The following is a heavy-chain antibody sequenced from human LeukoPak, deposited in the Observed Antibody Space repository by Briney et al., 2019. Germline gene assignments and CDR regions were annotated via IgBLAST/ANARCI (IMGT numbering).Heavy chain of an antibody. CDR2: INPNSGGT. D-gene: IGHD3-10*01. V-gene: IGHV1-2*02. Sequence: ASVKVSCKASGYTFTGYYMHWVRQAPGQGLEWMGWINPNSGGTNYAQKFQGRVTMTRDTSISTAYMELSRLRSDDTAVYYCAREWSWFGDHGGYFDYWGQGTLVTVSS. CDR1: GYTFTGYY. J-gene: IGHJ4*02. CDR3: AREWSWFGDHGGYFDY.